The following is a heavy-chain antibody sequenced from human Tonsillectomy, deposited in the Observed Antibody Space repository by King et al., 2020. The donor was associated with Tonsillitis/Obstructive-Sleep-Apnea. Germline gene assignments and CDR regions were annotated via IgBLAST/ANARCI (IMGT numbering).Heavy chain of an antibody. J-gene: IGHJ4*02. CDR2: NWDDEK. Sequence: ITLKESGPTLVKPPQTLTLTCTFSGFSLSTTGVGVGWIRQPPGKALEWLALNWDDEKRYSPSLKSRLTITKDTSTNQVVLIMTNMDPVDTATYYCAHRPGYSAYGFDYWGQGTLVTVSS. V-gene: IGHV2-5*02. CDR1: GFSLSTTGVG. CDR3: AHRPGYSAYGFDY. D-gene: IGHD5-12*01.